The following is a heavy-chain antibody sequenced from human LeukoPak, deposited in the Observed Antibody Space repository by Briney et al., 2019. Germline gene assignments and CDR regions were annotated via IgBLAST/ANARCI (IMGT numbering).Heavy chain of an antibody. CDR3: ARDLRRSYGKYFDP. D-gene: IGHD5-18*01. J-gene: IGHJ5*02. V-gene: IGHV3-30-3*01. CDR2: ISYDGSNK. CDR1: GFTFSSYA. Sequence: GGSLRLSCAASGFTFSSYAMHWVRQAPGKGLEWVAVISYDGSNKYYADSVKGRFTISRDNSKNTLYLQMNSLRAEDTAVYYCARDLRRSYGKYFDPWGQGTLVTVSS.